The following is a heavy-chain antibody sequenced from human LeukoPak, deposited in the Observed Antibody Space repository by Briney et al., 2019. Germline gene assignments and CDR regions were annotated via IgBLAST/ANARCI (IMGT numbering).Heavy chain of an antibody. D-gene: IGHD5-18*01. V-gene: IGHV3-23*01. J-gene: IGHJ4*02. Sequence: GGSLRLSCAASGFTFSSYAMSWVRQAPGKGLEWVSAISGSGGSTYYAGSVKGRFTISRDNSKNTLYLQMNSLRAEDTAVYYCAKWGYSYGFQFDYWGQGTLVTVSS. CDR3: AKWGYSYGFQFDY. CDR2: ISGSGGST. CDR1: GFTFSSYA.